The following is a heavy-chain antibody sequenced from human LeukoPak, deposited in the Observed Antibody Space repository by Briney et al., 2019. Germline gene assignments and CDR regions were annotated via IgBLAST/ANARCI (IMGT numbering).Heavy chain of an antibody. V-gene: IGHV1-2*04. D-gene: IGHD4-17*01. J-gene: IGHJ4*02. Sequence: ASAKVSCKASGYTFTGYYMHWVRQAPGQGLEWMGWINPNSGGTNYAQKFQGWVTMTRDTSISTAYMELSRLRSDDTAVYYCAREGYGDYGGGFDYWGQGTLVTVSS. CDR2: INPNSGGT. CDR3: AREGYGDYGGGFDY. CDR1: GYTFTGYY.